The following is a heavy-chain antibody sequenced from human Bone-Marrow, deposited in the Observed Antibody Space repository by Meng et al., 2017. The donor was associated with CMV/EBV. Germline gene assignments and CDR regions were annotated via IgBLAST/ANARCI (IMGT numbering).Heavy chain of an antibody. Sequence: SLKISCAASGFTFSDYYMSWIRQAPGKGLEWVSYISSSGSSIYYADTVKGRFTISRDNANNSLYLQMNSLRAEDTAVYYCAREKWELLMEWGFDYWGQGTLVTVSS. J-gene: IGHJ4*02. V-gene: IGHV3-11*04. CDR2: ISSSGSSI. CDR3: AREKWELLMEWGFDY. D-gene: IGHD1-26*01. CDR1: GFTFSDYY.